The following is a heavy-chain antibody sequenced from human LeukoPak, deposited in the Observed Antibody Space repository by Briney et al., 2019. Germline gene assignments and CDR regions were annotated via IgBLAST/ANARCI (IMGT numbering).Heavy chain of an antibody. CDR3: ARSFYYYDSSGGY. Sequence: TSETLSLTCTVSGYSISSGYYWGWIRQPPGKGLEWIGSIYHSGSTYYNPSLKSRVTISVDTSKNQFSLKLSSVTAADTAVYYCARSFYYYDSSGGYWGQGTLVTVSS. J-gene: IGHJ4*02. V-gene: IGHV4-38-2*02. CDR2: IYHSGST. D-gene: IGHD3-22*01. CDR1: GYSISSGYY.